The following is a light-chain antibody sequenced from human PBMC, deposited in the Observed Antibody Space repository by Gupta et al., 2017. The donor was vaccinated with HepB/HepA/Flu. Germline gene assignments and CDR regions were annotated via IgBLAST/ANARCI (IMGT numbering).Light chain of an antibody. J-gene: IGKJ4*01. Sequence: IQMIQSPASLYASIGDRVTVTCRASQNINTYVNWYQQKPGKAPKLLIYASISLQSGVPSRFSGDGSGTDFTLTINRLQPEDFASYYCQQSVSSPVTFGGGTKVEMK. CDR3: QQSVSSPVT. V-gene: IGKV1-39*01. CDR1: QNINTY. CDR2: ASI.